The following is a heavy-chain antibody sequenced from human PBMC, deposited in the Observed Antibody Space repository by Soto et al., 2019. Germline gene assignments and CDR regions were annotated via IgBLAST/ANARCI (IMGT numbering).Heavy chain of an antibody. J-gene: IGHJ4*02. Sequence: PCGSRSLSCASSGFTFTNYWMHWVRQAAERGRVWVARVDNEGIYTSYADSVKGRFTISRHNAKNTLYLQMNDLRVEDTAVSYCGSGFECWGQGSLVTVCS. CDR3: GSGFEC. CDR1: GFTFTNYW. CDR2: VDNEGIYT. V-gene: IGHV3-74*01.